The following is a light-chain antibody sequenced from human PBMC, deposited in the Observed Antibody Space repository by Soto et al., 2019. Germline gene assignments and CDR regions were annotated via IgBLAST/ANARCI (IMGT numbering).Light chain of an antibody. CDR3: QQLNSYPIT. CDR1: QSVSSN. J-gene: IGKJ5*01. CDR2: GAS. Sequence: EIVMTQSPATLSVSPGERATLSCRASQSVSSNLAWYQQKPGQAPRLLIYGASTRATGIPARFSGSGSGTEFTLTISSLQPEDFATYYCQQLNSYPITFGQGTQLEIK. V-gene: IGKV3-15*01.